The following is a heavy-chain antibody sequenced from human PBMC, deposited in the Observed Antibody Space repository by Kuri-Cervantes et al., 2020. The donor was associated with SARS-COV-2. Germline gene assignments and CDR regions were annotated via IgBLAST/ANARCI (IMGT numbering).Heavy chain of an antibody. D-gene: IGHD4-11*01. J-gene: IGHJ6*02. Sequence: GESLKISCTASGFSFSSFAMSWVRQGPGRGLEWVAILSGAGAGAYYADSVKGRFTNSRDNSKNTLYLQMNSLRAEDTAVYYCARDGVTTVNHYYYYCMDVWGQGTTVTVSS. CDR1: GFSFSSFA. CDR2: LSGAGAGA. V-gene: IGHV3-23*01. CDR3: ARDGVTTVNHYYYYCMDV.